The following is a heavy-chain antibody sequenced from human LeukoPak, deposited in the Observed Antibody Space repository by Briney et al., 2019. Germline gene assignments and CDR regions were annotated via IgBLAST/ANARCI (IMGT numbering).Heavy chain of an antibody. CDR3: AKDYYDIQAFDI. J-gene: IGHJ3*02. D-gene: IGHD3-22*01. V-gene: IGHV3-33*06. CDR2: VWYDGSNE. CDR1: GFTFSNYV. Sequence: GGSLRLSCAASGFTFSNYVLHWVRQAPGKGLQWVAVVWYDGSNEYYEDSVKGRFTVSRDTSKNTLYLQMNSLRAEDTAVYYCAKDYYDIQAFDIWGQGTMVTVSS.